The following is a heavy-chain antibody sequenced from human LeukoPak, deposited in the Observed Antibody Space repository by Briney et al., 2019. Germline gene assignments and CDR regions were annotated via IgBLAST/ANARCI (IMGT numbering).Heavy chain of an antibody. V-gene: IGHV4-30-2*01. D-gene: IGHD6-13*01. Sequence: PAETLSLTCAVSGGSISSGGYSWSWIRQPPGKGLEWIGYIYQSGTTYYNPSLKSRVTISVDRSKNQFPLKLSSVTAADTAVYYCGRGGIAAAASGIDYWGQGILVTVSS. CDR2: IYQSGTT. CDR1: GGSISSGGYS. CDR3: GRGGIAAAASGIDY. J-gene: IGHJ4*02.